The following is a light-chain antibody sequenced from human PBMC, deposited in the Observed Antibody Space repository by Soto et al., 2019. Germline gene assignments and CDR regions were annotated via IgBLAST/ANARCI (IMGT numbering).Light chain of an antibody. CDR1: QSLLYNDGKTF. CDR2: QVS. V-gene: IGKV2-30*01. CDR3: MQGTHWPYT. J-gene: IGKJ2*01. Sequence: DVVMTQSPLSLPVSLGQPASISCRSSQSLLYNDGKTFLCWFQQRPGQSPRRLIYQVSNRDSGVPDRFSGSGSGTDFTLRISRVEADDVAIYYCMQGTHWPYTFGRGTKLEI.